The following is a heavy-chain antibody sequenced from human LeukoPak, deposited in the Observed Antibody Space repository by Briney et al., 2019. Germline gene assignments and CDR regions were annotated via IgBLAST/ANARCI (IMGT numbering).Heavy chain of an antibody. CDR1: GFSVNNYY. CDR3: AKVSSSWRSLDH. Sequence: AGGSLRLSCAPSGFSVNNYYMSWVRQAPGKGLEWVSAISGSGTSTYYADSVNGRFTISRDNPKNTVYLQMSRLRAEDTAVYYCAKVSSSWRSLDHWGQGTLVTVSA. CDR2: ISGSGTST. D-gene: IGHD6-13*01. V-gene: IGHV3-23*01. J-gene: IGHJ4*02.